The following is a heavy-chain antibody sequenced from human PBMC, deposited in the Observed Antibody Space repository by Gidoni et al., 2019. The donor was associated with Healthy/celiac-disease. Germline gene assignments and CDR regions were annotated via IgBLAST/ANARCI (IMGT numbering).Heavy chain of an antibody. V-gene: IGHV3-30*18. J-gene: IGHJ4*02. Sequence: QVQLVESGGGVVQPGRSLRLSCAASGFTFSSYGMHWVRQAPGKGLEWVAVISYDGSNKYYADSVKGRFTISRDNSKNTLYLQMNSLRAEDTAVYYCAKAPAGEDGYYFDYWGQGTLVTVSS. CDR2: ISYDGSNK. D-gene: IGHD3-16*01. CDR1: GFTFSSYG. CDR3: AKAPAGEDGYYFDY.